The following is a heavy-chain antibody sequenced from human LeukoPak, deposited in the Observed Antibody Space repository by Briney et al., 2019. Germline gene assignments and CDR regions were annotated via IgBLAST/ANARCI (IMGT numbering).Heavy chain of an antibody. V-gene: IGHV1-69*13. CDR1: GGTFSSYA. CDR2: IIPMFATP. CDR3: ATTPGKLWFGELSR. D-gene: IGHD3-10*01. Sequence: ASVKVSCKASGGTFSSYAINWVRQAPGQGLEWMGGIIPMFATPNYAQKFQGRVTITGDESTSTAYMELSSLRSEDTAIYYCATTPGKLWFGELSRWGQGALVTVSS. J-gene: IGHJ4*02.